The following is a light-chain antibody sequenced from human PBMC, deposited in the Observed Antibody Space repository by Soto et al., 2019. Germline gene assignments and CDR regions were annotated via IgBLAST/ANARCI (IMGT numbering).Light chain of an antibody. CDR1: QRVSNN. Sequence: EIEMTQSPATLSVSPGERATFSCRASQRVSNNLAWYQQKPGQAPSLLIYGALTRAAGIPARFSGSGSGTQFTITISSLQSEDFAVYYCHQYDNWPPTFGPGTKVDIK. CDR2: GAL. J-gene: IGKJ3*01. CDR3: HQYDNWPPT. V-gene: IGKV3-15*01.